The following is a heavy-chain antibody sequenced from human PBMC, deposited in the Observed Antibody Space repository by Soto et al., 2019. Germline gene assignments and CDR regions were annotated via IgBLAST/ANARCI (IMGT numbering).Heavy chain of an antibody. V-gene: IGHV1-69*01. Sequence: QVQLVQSGAEVKKPGSSVKVSCKASGGTFSSYAISWVRQAPGQGLEWMGGIIPIFGTAKYAQKFQGKFTITEDESPSTAQMERSSPRSEDTAVYYCARGGGKSTSRNWFDPWGQGTLVTVSS. J-gene: IGHJ5*02. CDR1: GGTFSSYA. CDR3: ARGGGKSTSRNWFDP. D-gene: IGHD2-2*01. CDR2: IIPIFGTA.